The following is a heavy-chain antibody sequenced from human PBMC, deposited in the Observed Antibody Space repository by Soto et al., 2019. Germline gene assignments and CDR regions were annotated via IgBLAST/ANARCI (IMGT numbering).Heavy chain of an antibody. CDR1: GDSISSSSYY. V-gene: IGHV4-39*01. J-gene: IGHJ4*02. CDR2: IYYSGST. D-gene: IGHD4-4*01. Sequence: SETLSLTCTVSGDSISSSSYYWGWIRQPPGKGLEWIGSIYYSGSTYYNPSLKSRVTISVDTSKNQFSLKLSSVTAADAAVHYCARSGGLQHIDSWGQGTLVTVSS. CDR3: ARSGGLQHIDS.